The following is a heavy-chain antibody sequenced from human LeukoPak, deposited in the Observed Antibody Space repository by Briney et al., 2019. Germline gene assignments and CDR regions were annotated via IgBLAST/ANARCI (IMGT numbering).Heavy chain of an antibody. V-gene: IGHV3-11*01. CDR2: ISSSGSTI. CDR3: ARDHYYDFWSGYYEAYYYGMDV. J-gene: IGHJ6*02. Sequence: GGSLRLSCAASGFTFSDNYMSWIRQAPGKGLEWVSYISSSGSTIYYADSVKGRFTISRDNAKNSLYLQMNSLRAEDTAVYYCARDHYYDFWSGYYEAYYYGMDVWGQGTTVTVSS. CDR1: GFTFSDNY. D-gene: IGHD3-3*01.